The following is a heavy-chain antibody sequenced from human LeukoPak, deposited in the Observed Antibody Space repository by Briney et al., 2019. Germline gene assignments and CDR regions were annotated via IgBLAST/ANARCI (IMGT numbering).Heavy chain of an antibody. CDR1: GFTFSSYS. Sequence: GGSLRLSCAASGFTFSSYSMNWVRQAPGKGLEWVSYISSSSSTIYYADSVKGRFTISRDNAKNSLYLQMNSLRAEDTAVYYCASSSSWAPGGYGMDVWGQGTTVTVSS. CDR2: ISSSSSTI. V-gene: IGHV3-48*01. J-gene: IGHJ6*02. CDR3: ASSSSWAPGGYGMDV. D-gene: IGHD6-13*01.